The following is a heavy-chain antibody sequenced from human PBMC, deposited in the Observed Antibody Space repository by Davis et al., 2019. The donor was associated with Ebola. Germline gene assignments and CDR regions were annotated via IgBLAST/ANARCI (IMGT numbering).Heavy chain of an antibody. CDR3: ASSFNWKYDY. D-gene: IGHD1-7*01. Sequence: GESLNISCAASGFTLSSYSMNWVRQAPGKGLEWVSSITDSSSYIYYADSVKGRFTISRDNAKNSLYLQMNSLRAEDTAVYYCASSFNWKYDYWGQGTLVTVSS. CDR1: GFTLSSYS. J-gene: IGHJ4*02. V-gene: IGHV3-21*01. CDR2: ITDSSSYI.